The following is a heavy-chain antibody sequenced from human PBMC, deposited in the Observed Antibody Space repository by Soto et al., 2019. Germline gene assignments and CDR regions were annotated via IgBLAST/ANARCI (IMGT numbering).Heavy chain of an antibody. CDR1: GGSFSGYY. CDR3: ARTKRVEDKEPDVG. Sequence: SETLSLTCAVYGGSFSGYYWNRLRQPPGKGLEWIGEINHSGSTNYNPSLKSRVTISVDTSKNQFSLKLSSVTAADTAVYYCARTKRVEDKEPDVGWGQGTLVTVSS. J-gene: IGHJ4*02. V-gene: IGHV4-34*01. CDR2: INHSGST. D-gene: IGHD2-15*01.